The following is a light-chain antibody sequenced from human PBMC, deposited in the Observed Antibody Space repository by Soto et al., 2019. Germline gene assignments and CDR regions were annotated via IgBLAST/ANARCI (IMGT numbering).Light chain of an antibody. CDR2: WAS. CDR1: QSVLYSSNNKNH. CDR3: QQYYSTPWT. J-gene: IGKJ1*01. V-gene: IGKV4-1*01. Sequence: DIVMTQSPDSLAVSLGERATINCKSSQSVLYSSNNKNHLAWYQQKSGQPPKLLIYWASTRESGVPDRFRGSGSGTDFTLTISSLQAEDVAVYYCQQYYSTPWTLGQGTKVEIK.